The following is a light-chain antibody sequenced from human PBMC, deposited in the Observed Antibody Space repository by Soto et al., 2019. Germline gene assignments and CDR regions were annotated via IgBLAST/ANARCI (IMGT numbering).Light chain of an antibody. V-gene: IGLV2-23*02. Sequence: QLVLTQPASVSGSPGQSITISCTGTSSDVGSYNLVSWYQQHPGKAPKLMIYDVSKRPSGVPDRLSASKSGNTASLTISGLQAEDEADYYCCSYADSYTWVFGGGTQLTVL. CDR1: SSDVGSYNL. CDR3: CSYADSYTWV. J-gene: IGLJ3*02. CDR2: DVS.